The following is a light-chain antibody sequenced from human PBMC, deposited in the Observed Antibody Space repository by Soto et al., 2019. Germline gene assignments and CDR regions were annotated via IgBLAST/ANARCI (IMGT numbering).Light chain of an antibody. CDR1: QSISNW. V-gene: IGKV1-5*01. J-gene: IGKJ1*01. Sequence: DIQRTQSPSTLSTSVGDRVTITCRASQSISNWLAWYQQKPGKAPKLLIYDASSLESGVPSRLSGSGSGTEFTLTISSLQPDDFATYYCQQYISYWTFGQGTKVDIK. CDR3: QQYISYWT. CDR2: DAS.